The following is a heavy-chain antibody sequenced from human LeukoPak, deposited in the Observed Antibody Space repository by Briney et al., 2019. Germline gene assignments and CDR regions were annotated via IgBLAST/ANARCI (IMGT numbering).Heavy chain of an antibody. CDR2: INQDGSEK. CDR3: ARYGAWDYDSSGYKH. Sequence: PGGSLRLSCAASKFTFSSYWMSWVRQAPGKELEWVANINQDGSEKYYVDSVKGRFTISRDNAKNSLYLQMNSLRAEDTAVYYCARYGAWDYDSSGYKHWGQGTLVTVSS. J-gene: IGHJ1*01. CDR1: KFTFSSYW. D-gene: IGHD3-22*01. V-gene: IGHV3-7*01.